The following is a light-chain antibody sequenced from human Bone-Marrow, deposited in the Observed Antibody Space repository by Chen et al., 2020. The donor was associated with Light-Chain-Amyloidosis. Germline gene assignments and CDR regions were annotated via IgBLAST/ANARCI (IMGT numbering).Light chain of an antibody. Sequence: NFMLTQPHSVSESPGKTVIISCTRSSGSIATDYVQWYQQRPGSSPTTVIYEDDQRPSGVPDRFSGSIDTSSNSVSLTIAGLKTEDEAGYYCQSYQGSSQGVFGGGTKLTGL. CDR3: QSYQGSSQGV. CDR2: EDD. V-gene: IGLV6-57*01. CDR1: SGSIATDY. J-gene: IGLJ3*02.